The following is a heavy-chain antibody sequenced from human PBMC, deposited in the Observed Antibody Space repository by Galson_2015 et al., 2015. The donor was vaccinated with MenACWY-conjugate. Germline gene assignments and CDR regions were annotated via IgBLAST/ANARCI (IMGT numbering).Heavy chain of an antibody. V-gene: IGHV3-11*06. CDR1: RLTFGHYY. CDR2: TSSGGSQT. J-gene: IGHJ4*02. D-gene: IGHD1-26*01. CDR3: ARHSTDLSLDS. Sequence: SLRLSCADSRLTFGHYYMSWIRQAPGKGLEWISFTSSGGSQTNYADSVKGRFTISRDNVKNSLYLQMNSLKIDNTATYYCARHSTDLSLDSWGQGTLVTVAS.